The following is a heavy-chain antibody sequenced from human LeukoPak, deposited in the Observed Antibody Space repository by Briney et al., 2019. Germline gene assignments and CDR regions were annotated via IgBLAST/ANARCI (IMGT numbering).Heavy chain of an antibody. D-gene: IGHD2-2*01. CDR2: IYNSGST. CDR1: GGSISGYY. CDR3: ARHSFYQLLHWFDP. V-gene: IGHV4-59*08. Sequence: PSEPLSLTCTVSGGSISGYYWSWIRQPPEKGLEWIGYIYNSGSTNYNPSLKSRVTISVDTSKNQFSLKLSSVTAADTAVYYCARHSFYQLLHWFDPWGQGTLVTVSS. J-gene: IGHJ5*02.